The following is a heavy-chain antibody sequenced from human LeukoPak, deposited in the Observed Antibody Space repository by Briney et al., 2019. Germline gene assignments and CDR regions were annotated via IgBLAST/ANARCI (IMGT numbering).Heavy chain of an antibody. J-gene: IGHJ4*02. CDR1: GFTFSSYA. V-gene: IGHV3-30-3*01. CDR2: ISYDGSNK. Sequence: GRSLRLSCAASGFTFSSYAMHWVRQAPGKGLEWVAVISYDGSNKYYADSVKGRFTISRDNAQNSLYLQMNSLRDEDTAVYYCARVFGSDDHFDYWGQGTLVTVSS. CDR3: ARVFGSDDHFDY. D-gene: IGHD3-10*02.